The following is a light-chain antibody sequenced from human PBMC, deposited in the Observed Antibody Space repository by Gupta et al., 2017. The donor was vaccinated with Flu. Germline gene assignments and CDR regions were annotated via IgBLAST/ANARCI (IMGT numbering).Light chain of an antibody. V-gene: IGLV4-69*01. Sequence: QLALTQSPSAFASLGDSVTLTCPPSSGHSTNSVAWYQQRPGKGPRYLLTLDSYGGHNRGDEVPERFSGSNSGTDGYLRISGIQSKDEADYYCQTWGSGTQVFGRGTKLTVL. CDR3: QTWGSGTQV. CDR1: SGHSTNS. J-gene: IGLJ3*02. CDR2: LDSYGGH.